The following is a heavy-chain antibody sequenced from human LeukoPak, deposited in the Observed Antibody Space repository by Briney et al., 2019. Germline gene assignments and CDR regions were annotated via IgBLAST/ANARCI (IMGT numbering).Heavy chain of an antibody. D-gene: IGHD6-13*01. Sequence: PSETLSLTCTVSGGSLSSGSYYWSWIRQPAGKGLEWIGRIYTSGSTNYNPSLKSRVTISVDTSKNQFSLKLSSVTAADTAVYYCAREAAASPDDYWGQGTLVTVSS. CDR1: GGSLSSGSYY. V-gene: IGHV4-61*02. CDR2: IYTSGST. CDR3: AREAAASPDDY. J-gene: IGHJ4*02.